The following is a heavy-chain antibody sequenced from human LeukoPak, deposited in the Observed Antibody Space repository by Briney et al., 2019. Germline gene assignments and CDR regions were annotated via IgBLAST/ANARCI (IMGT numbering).Heavy chain of an antibody. V-gene: IGHV4-34*01. CDR3: ARGADSGYSSDN. CDR1: GGSFSGYY. CDR2: INHSGST. D-gene: IGHD3-9*01. J-gene: IGHJ4*02. Sequence: SETLSLTCAVYGGSFSGYYWSWIRQPPGKGLEWIGEINHSGSTNYNPSLKSRVTISVDTSKNQFSLRLRSVTAADTAVYYCARGADSGYSSDNWGQGTLVSVSS.